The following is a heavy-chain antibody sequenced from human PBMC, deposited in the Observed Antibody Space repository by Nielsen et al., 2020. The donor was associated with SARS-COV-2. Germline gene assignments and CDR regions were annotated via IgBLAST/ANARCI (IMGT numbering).Heavy chain of an antibody. CDR1: VCSISSSSYY. Sequence: SETLSLTCTVSVCSISSSSYYWGWIRQPPGKGLEWIGSIYYSGSTYYNPSLKSRVTISVDTSKNQFSLKLSSVTAADTAVYYCAKIVGAFSFDYWGQGTLVTVSS. CDR3: AKIVGAFSFDY. V-gene: IGHV4-39*01. J-gene: IGHJ4*02. D-gene: IGHD1-26*01. CDR2: IYYSGST.